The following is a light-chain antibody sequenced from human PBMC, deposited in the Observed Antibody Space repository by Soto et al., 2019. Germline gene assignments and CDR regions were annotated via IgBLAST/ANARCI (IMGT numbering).Light chain of an antibody. J-gene: IGLJ1*01. CDR2: DVS. CDR1: SSDIGSYNY. V-gene: IGLV2-14*01. CDR3: KSFTTSSTYV. Sequence: QSALTQPASVSGSPGQSIAISCIGTSSDIGSYNYVSWYQQHPGKAPKLMIYDVSNRPSGVSGRFSGSKSGNTASLTISGLQAEDEADYYCKSFTTSSTYVFGTGTKVTVL.